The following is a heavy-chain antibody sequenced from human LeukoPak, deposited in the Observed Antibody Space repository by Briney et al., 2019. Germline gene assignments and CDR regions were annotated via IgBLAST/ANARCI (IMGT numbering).Heavy chain of an antibody. J-gene: IGHJ4*02. Sequence: PGGSLRLSCAASGFTFSSYWMSWVRQAPGKGLEWVANIKQDGSEKYYVDSVKGRFTISRDNAKNSLYLQMNSLRAEDTALYYCAREKNDIVTTSYYFDYWGQGTLVTVSS. CDR3: AREKNDIVTTSYYFDY. CDR2: IKQDGSEK. V-gene: IGHV3-7*03. D-gene: IGHD5-12*01. CDR1: GFTFSSYW.